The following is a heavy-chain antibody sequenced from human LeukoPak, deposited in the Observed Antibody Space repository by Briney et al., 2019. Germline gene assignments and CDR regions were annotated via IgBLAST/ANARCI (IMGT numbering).Heavy chain of an antibody. Sequence: PSETLSPTCTVSGGSISSNYWSWIRQPPGKGLEWIGYIYYSGSTNYNPSLKSRVTISVDTAKNQVSLNLTSVTAADTAVYYCARQSADFWTDYAKNWFDPWGQGTLVTVSS. D-gene: IGHD3/OR15-3a*01. V-gene: IGHV4-59*01. CDR1: GGSISSNY. J-gene: IGHJ5*02. CDR2: IYYSGST. CDR3: ARQSADFWTDYAKNWFDP.